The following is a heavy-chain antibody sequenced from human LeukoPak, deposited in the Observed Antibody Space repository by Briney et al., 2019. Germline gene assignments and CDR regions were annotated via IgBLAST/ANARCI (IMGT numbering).Heavy chain of an antibody. CDR3: ARDFLMVVAATHAFDI. Sequence: GASVKVSCKASGYTFTGYYMHWVRQAPGQGLEWMGWINTNTGNPTYAQGFTGRFVFSLDTSVSTAYLQISSLKAEDTAVYYCARDFLMVVAATHAFDIWGQGTMVTVSS. J-gene: IGHJ3*02. V-gene: IGHV7-4-1*02. CDR1: GYTFTGYY. CDR2: INTNTGNP. D-gene: IGHD2-15*01.